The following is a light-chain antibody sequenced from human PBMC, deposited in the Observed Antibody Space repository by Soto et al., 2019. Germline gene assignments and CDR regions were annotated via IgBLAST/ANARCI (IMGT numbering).Light chain of an antibody. CDR1: QSISSW. Sequence: DIQMTQSPSTLSASVGDRVTITCRASQSISSWLAWYQQKPGKAPKLLIYKASSLESGVPSRFSGSGSGTEFTLTISSLQPDDFATYYCQQYGSSPRLTFGGGTKVDIK. CDR3: QQYGSSPRLT. CDR2: KAS. V-gene: IGKV1-5*03. J-gene: IGKJ4*01.